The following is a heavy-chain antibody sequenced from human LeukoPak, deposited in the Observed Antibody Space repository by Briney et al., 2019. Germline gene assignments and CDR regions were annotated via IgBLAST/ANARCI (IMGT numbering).Heavy chain of an antibody. CDR2: MSNDGSNE. CDR3: ARDPVSTGLQINSDY. Sequence: PGGSLRLSCAASGFTFSSYAMHWVRQAPGKGLEWVAVMSNDGSNEYYADSVKGRFTIFRDNSKNTLYLQMNSLRAEDTAVYYCARDPVSTGLQINSDYWGQGTLVTVSS. D-gene: IGHD3-16*01. J-gene: IGHJ4*02. CDR1: GFTFSSYA. V-gene: IGHV3-30-3*01.